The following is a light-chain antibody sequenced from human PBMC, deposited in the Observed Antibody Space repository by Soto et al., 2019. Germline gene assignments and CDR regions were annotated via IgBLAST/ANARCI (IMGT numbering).Light chain of an antibody. Sequence: DIQMTQSPSSLSASVGDRVTITCRASQGVSAYLLWYQQRQGRAPKLLIYAAFNLLSGVQSRFSGSGSWTNLTLTISSLHPEDFATYYCQQSYRTPHTFGQGTKLETK. V-gene: IGKV1-39*01. CDR3: QQSYRTPHT. CDR2: AAF. J-gene: IGKJ2*01. CDR1: QGVSAY.